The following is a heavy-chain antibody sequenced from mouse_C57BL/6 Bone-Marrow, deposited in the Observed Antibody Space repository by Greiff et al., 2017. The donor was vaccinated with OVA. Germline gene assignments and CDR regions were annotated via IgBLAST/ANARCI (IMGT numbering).Heavy chain of an antibody. CDR3: AKSITTIEY. CDR2: IYPGDGDT. CDR1: GYAFSSYW. J-gene: IGHJ2*01. V-gene: IGHV1-80*01. D-gene: IGHD1-1*01. Sequence: VQLQQSGAELVKPGASVKISCKASGYAFSSYWMHWVKQRPGKGLEWIGQIYPGDGDTNYNGKFKGKATLTADKSSSTAYMQLSSLTSEDSAVYFCAKSITTIEYWGQGTTLTVSS.